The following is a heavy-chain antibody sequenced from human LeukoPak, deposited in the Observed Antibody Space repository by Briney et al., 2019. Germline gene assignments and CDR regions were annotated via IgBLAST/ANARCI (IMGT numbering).Heavy chain of an antibody. CDR2: IYYSGST. Sequence: SETLSLTCTVSGGSISSSSYYWGWIRQPPGKGLEWIGSIYYSGSTYYNPSLKSRVTISVDTSKNQFSLKLSSVTAADTAVYYCARDGYDSSGYYRDYWGQGTLVTVSS. CDR1: GGSISSSSYY. J-gene: IGHJ4*02. CDR3: ARDGYDSSGYYRDY. D-gene: IGHD3-22*01. V-gene: IGHV4-39*07.